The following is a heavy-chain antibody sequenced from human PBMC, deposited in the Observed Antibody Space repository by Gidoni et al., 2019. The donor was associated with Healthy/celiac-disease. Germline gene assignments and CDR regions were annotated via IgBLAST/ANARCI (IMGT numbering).Heavy chain of an antibody. CDR2: IYYSGST. CDR3: ARRGKEGGGMGYFDY. CDR1: GGSISRSSYY. V-gene: IGHV4-39*01. J-gene: IGHJ4*02. D-gene: IGHD3-16*01. Sequence: QLQLQESGPGLVKPSETLSLTCTVSGGSISRSSYYWGWIRQPPGKGLEWIGSIYYSGSTYYNPSLKSRVTISVDTSKNQFSLKLSSVTAADTAVYYCARRGKEGGGMGYFDYWGQGTLVTVSS.